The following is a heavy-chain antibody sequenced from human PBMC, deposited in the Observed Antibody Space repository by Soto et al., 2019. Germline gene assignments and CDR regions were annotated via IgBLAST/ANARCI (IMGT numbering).Heavy chain of an antibody. CDR1: GFTFSSYW. CDR2: INSDGSST. D-gene: IGHD3-10*01. CDR3: ARAPGHWYYYGSGSYYKGGY. V-gene: IGHV3-74*01. Sequence: GGSLRLSCAASGFTFSSYWMHWVRQAPGKGLVWVSRINSDGSSTSYADSVKGRFTISRDNAKNTLYLQMNSLRAEDTAVYYCARAPGHWYYYGSGSYYKGGYWGQGTLVTVSS. J-gene: IGHJ4*02.